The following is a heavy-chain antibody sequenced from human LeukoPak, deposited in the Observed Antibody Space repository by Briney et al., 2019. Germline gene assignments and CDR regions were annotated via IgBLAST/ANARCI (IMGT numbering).Heavy chain of an antibody. CDR3: AKGDGSGRYGLFDY. Sequence: GDSLRLSCSASGFIFSIYAMSWLRQAPGKGLECFSAISGSGGSTYYADSVKGRFTISRDHSKNTLYLQMNSLRAEDTAVYYCAKGDGSGRYGLFDYWGQGTLVTVSS. CDR1: GFIFSIYA. CDR2: ISGSGGST. J-gene: IGHJ4*02. V-gene: IGHV3-23*01. D-gene: IGHD3-10*01.